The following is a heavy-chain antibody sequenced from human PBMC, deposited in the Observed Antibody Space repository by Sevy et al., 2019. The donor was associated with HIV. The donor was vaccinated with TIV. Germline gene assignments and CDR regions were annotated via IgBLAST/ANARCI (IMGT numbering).Heavy chain of an antibody. J-gene: IGHJ6*02. Sequence: GGSLRLSCAASGFTFSSYAMHWVRQAPGKGLEWVAVISYDGNNKYADSVKGRFTMSRDNSKNTLYLQMISLRAEDTAVYYCARDGSSGGLFLKDYYYFSMDVWGQGTTVTVSS. D-gene: IGHD3-16*01. CDR3: ARDGSSGGLFLKDYYYFSMDV. CDR1: GFTFSSYA. CDR2: ISYDGNNK. V-gene: IGHV3-30*03.